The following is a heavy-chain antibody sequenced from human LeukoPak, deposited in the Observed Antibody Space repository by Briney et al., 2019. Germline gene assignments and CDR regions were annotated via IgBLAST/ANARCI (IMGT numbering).Heavy chain of an antibody. CDR1: GFTVSSNY. D-gene: IGHD4-17*01. CDR3: ARAATVTPETYYYHYMDV. V-gene: IGHV3-53*01. Sequence: GGSLRLSCAASGFTVSSNYMSWVRQAPGKGLEWVSVIYSGGSTYYADSVKGRFTISRDNSKNTLYLQMNSLRAEDTAVYYCARAATVTPETYYYHYMDVWGKGTTVTVSS. CDR2: IYSGGST. J-gene: IGHJ6*03.